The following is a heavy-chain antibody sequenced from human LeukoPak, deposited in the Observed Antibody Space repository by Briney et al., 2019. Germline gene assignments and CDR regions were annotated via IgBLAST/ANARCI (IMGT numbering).Heavy chain of an antibody. CDR2: IIPIFGTV. CDR1: GGTFSSYA. D-gene: IGHD6-13*01. Sequence: SVKVSCKASGGTFSSYAISWVRQAPGQGLECMGGIIPIFGTVNYAQKFPGRVTITMDDSTSTVYMELSSLRSEDTAVYYCARTVIAAAGDYYYMDVWGKGTTVTVSS. J-gene: IGHJ6*03. V-gene: IGHV1-69*05. CDR3: ARTVIAAAGDYYYMDV.